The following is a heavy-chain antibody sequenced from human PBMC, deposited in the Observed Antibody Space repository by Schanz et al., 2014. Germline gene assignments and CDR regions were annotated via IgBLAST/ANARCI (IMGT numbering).Heavy chain of an antibody. Sequence: QVQLVESGGGVVQFGRSLRLSCVASGFTFSSYAMHWVRQAPGKGLEWVAVISYDGSNKYYAGSVKGRFSISRDYSKNTLYLQMSSLRAEDTAIYYCAKLSSSGRLAGYFDYWGQGTLVTVSS. V-gene: IGHV3-30-3*02. D-gene: IGHD6-19*01. CDR1: GFTFSSYA. CDR3: AKLSSSGRLAGYFDY. CDR2: ISYDGSNK. J-gene: IGHJ4*02.